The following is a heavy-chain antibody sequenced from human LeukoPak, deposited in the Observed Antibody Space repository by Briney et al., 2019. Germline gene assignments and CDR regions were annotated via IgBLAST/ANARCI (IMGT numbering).Heavy chain of an antibody. D-gene: IGHD3/OR15-3a*01. CDR1: GGSINSSSYC. CDR3: ARQSGTGTLLDY. J-gene: IGHJ4*02. Sequence: PSETLSLTCTVSGGSINSSSYCWGCIRQPPGKGLEWIGTIYDSGSTYHTRSLTSRVTISVDTSKNQFFLLRNSGAAADTAVYYCARQSGTGTLLDYWGQGTLVTVSS. CDR2: IYDSGST. V-gene: IGHV4-39*01.